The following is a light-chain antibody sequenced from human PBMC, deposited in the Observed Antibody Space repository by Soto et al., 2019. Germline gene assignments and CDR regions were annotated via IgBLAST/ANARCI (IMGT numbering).Light chain of an antibody. CDR1: SSNIGAAYD. Sequence: QSVLTQPPSVSGAPGQRVTISCTGSSSNIGAAYDVHWYQHLPGTAPKLLIYGNTNRPSGVPDRFSGSKSGTSASLAITGRQAEDEADYYCQSYDSSLGTWVFGGGTKLTVL. V-gene: IGLV1-40*01. CDR2: GNT. J-gene: IGLJ3*02. CDR3: QSYDSSLGTWV.